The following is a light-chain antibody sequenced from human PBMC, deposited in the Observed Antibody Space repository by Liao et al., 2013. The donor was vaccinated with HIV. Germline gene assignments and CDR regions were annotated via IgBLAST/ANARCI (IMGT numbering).Light chain of an antibody. J-gene: IGLJ2*01. CDR2: QDN. Sequence: SYDLTQPPSVSVSPGQAASITCSGDKLGNKYASWYQQKPGQSPLLVIYQDNRRPSGIPERFSGSNSGNTATLTISGTQAMDEADYYCQAWDSSTARVVFGGGTKLTVL. V-gene: IGLV3-1*01. CDR3: QAWDSSTARVV. CDR1: KLGNKY.